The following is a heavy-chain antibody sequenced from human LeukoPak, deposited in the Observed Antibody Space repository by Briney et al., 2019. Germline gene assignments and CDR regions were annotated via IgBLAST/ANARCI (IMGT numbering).Heavy chain of an antibody. Sequence: PSETLSLTCTVSGDSISSYYWSWIRQPAEKGLEWIGRIYSSGSTNYNPSLKSRVTMSADTSKNQFSLRLSSLTAADTAVYFCARDYSYHNSGFFGYWGQGTLVTVSS. D-gene: IGHD3-22*01. V-gene: IGHV4-4*07. J-gene: IGHJ4*02. CDR1: GDSISSYY. CDR3: ARDYSYHNSGFFGY. CDR2: IYSSGST.